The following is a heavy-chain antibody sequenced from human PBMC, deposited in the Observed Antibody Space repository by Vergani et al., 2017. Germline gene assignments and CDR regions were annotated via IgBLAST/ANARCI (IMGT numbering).Heavy chain of an antibody. CDR2: IHYSENT. J-gene: IGHJ5*02. V-gene: IGHV4-59*11. D-gene: IGHD6-13*01. Sequence: QVQLQESGPGLVKSSETLSLTCSVSFDSIRNLYCNWIRQPPGKGLEWIGSIHYSENTNYNPSLKTRVTISVETSKNQFSLTLTSVTAADTAVYYCAGDTHSWQRADRWGQGLLVSVSS. CDR3: AGDTHSWQRADR. CDR1: FDSIRNLY.